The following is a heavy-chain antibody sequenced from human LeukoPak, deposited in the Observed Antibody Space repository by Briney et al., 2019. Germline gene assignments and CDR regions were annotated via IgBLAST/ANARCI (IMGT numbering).Heavy chain of an antibody. J-gene: IGHJ6*02. Sequence: SETLSLTCAVYGGSFSGYYWSWIRQPPGKGLEWIGEINHSGSTNYNPSLKSRVTISVDTSKNQFSLKLSSVTAADTAVYYCARTNDGDYYCGMDVWGQGTTVTVSS. CDR3: ARTNDGDYYCGMDV. D-gene: IGHD1-1*01. CDR2: INHSGST. V-gene: IGHV4-34*01. CDR1: GGSFSGYY.